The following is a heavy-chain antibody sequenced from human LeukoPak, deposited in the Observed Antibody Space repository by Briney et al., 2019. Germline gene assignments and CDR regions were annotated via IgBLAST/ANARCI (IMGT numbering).Heavy chain of an antibody. CDR1: GGSISSSSYY. CDR2: IYYSGST. D-gene: IGHD3-22*01. V-gene: IGHV4-39*01. J-gene: IGHJ4*02. Sequence: SETLSLTCTVSGGSISSSSYYWGWIRQPPGKGLEWIGSIYYSGSTYYNPSLKSRVTIPVDTSKNQFSLKLSSVTAADTAVYYCATRPGYYDSSGYVFNYWGQGTLVTVSS. CDR3: ATRPGYYDSSGYVFNY.